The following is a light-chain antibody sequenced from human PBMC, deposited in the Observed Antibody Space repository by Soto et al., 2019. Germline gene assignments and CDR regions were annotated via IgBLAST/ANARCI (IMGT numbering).Light chain of an antibody. J-gene: IGKJ2*01. CDR1: QSVSSN. V-gene: IGKV3-15*01. CDR3: QQDNNCRYT. Sequence: EIVMTQSPATLSVSPGERATLSCRASQSVSSNLAWYQQKPGQPPRLLIYGASTRCTVIPARFSGSVSGTDFTLTISSLQSEDFAVYYCQQDNNCRYTFGQGTKLEIK. CDR2: GAS.